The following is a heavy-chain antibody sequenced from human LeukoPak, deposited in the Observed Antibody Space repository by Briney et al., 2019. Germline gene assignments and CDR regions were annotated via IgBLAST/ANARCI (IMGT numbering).Heavy chain of an antibody. J-gene: IGHJ4*02. CDR1: GFTFSRYG. Sequence: GGSLRLSCAASGFTFSRYGMNWVRDAPGKGLEEVSSLSSGRSYIYYADSVKGRFTISRDDAKNSLFLQMNSLRAEDTAVYYCARDPGGSANIDYWGQGTLVTVSS. CDR2: LSSGRSYI. D-gene: IGHD1-26*01. V-gene: IGHV3-21*01. CDR3: ARDPGGSANIDY.